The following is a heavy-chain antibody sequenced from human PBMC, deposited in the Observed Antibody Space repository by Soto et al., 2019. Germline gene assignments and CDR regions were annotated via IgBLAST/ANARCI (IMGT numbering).Heavy chain of an antibody. CDR3: TTGGNWLAS. CDR1: GFTFNNAW. Sequence: EVQLVESGGGLVKPGGTLTLSCVASGFTFNNAWVNWVRQAPGKGLEWVGRIKSKSESGTTDYAAPVKGRFTISRDDSKNTVYLQMSSLETEDTAVYYCTTGGNWLASWGRGTLVTVSS. CDR2: IKSKSESGTT. J-gene: IGHJ4*02. D-gene: IGHD6-19*01. V-gene: IGHV3-15*07.